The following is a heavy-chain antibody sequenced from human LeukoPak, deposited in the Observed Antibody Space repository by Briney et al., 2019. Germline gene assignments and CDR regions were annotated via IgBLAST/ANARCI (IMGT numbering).Heavy chain of an antibody. V-gene: IGHV3-30*04. CDR1: GLTFSSYA. J-gene: IGHJ4*02. CDR3: ARPSANY. Sequence: PGRSLRLSCAASGLTFSSYAMHWVRQAPGKGLEWVAVISYDGSNKYYADSVKGRFTISRDNSKNTLYLQMNSLRAEDTAVYYCARPSANYWGQGTLVTVSS. CDR2: ISYDGSNK.